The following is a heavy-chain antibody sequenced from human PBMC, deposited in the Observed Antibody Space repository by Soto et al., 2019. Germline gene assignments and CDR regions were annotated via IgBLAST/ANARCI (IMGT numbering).Heavy chain of an antibody. V-gene: IGHV3-23*01. Sequence: GGSLRLSCAASGFTFSSYAMSWVRQAPGKGLEWVSAISGSGGSTYYADSVKGRFTISRDNSKNTLYLQMNSLRAEDTAVYYCAKSGESLHYYYGMEVWGQGTTVTVSS. J-gene: IGHJ6*02. CDR3: AKSGESLHYYYGMEV. CDR1: GFTFSSYA. CDR2: ISGSGGST. D-gene: IGHD3-16*01.